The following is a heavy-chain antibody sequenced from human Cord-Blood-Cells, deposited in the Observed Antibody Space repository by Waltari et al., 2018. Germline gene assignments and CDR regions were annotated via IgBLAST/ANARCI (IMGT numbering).Heavy chain of an antibody. D-gene: IGHD7-27*01. CDR1: GATFRSYA. CDR2: IIPIFGTA. Sequence: QVQLVQSGAEVKKHGSSVKVSCQAPGATFRSYALRCVRQAPGQGLEWMGGIIPIFGTANYAQKFQGRVTITADESTSTAYMELSSLRSEDTAVYYCARVAGDNWYFDLWGRGTLVTVSS. J-gene: IGHJ2*01. V-gene: IGHV1-69*12. CDR3: ARVAGDNWYFDL.